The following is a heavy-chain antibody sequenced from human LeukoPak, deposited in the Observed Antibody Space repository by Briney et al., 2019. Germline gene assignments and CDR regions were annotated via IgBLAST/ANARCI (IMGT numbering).Heavy chain of an antibody. D-gene: IGHD3-10*01. V-gene: IGHV4-34*01. CDR2: INHSGST. J-gene: IGHJ3*02. CDR3: ARAELSITDAFDI. Sequence: SETLSLTCAVYGGSFSGYYWNLIRQPPGKGLEWIGEINHSGSTNYNPSLKGRVTISVDTSKNQFSLKLSSVTAADTAVYYCARAELSITDAFDIWGQGTMVTVSS. CDR1: GGSFSGYY.